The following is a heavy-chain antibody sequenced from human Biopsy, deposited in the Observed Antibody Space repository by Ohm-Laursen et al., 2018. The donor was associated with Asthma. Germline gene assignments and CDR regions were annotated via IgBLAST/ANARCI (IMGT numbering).Heavy chain of an antibody. CDR3: ARTYYDFLTGQVKDVFGV. J-gene: IGHJ3*01. D-gene: IGHD3-9*01. V-gene: IGHV1-3*04. CDR2: VNTGNGDT. Sequence: SSVKASCKASGGAFSNYAINWVRQAPGQRLEWMGWVNTGNGDTRYSQKFQGRVTITRDTSASTAYMELRSLRSEDTATYYCARTYYDFLTGQVKDVFGVWGQGTMVTVSS. CDR1: GGAFSNYA.